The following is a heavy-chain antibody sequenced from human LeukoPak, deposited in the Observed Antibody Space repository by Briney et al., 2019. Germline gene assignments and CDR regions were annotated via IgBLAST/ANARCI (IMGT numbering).Heavy chain of an antibody. CDR3: ARGRSIPHYYDSSGYPTFDY. CDR1: GFTFSSYG. V-gene: IGHV3-30*03. CDR2: ISYDGSNK. D-gene: IGHD3-22*01. J-gene: IGHJ4*02. Sequence: GGSLRLSCAASGFTFSSYGMHRVRQAPGTGLEWVAVISYDGSNKYYADSVKGRFTISRDNSKNTLYLQLNSLRAEDTAVYYCARGRSIPHYYDSSGYPTFDYWGQGTLVTVSS.